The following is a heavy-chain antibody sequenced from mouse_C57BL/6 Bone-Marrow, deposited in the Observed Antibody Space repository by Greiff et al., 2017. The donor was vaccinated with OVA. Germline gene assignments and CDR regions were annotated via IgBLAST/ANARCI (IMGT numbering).Heavy chain of an antibody. CDR3: SIDRGLWLRAMDY. D-gene: IGHD2-2*01. CDR1: GFTFSSYA. Sequence: DVKLVESGGGLVKPGGSLKLSCAASGFTFSSYAMSWVRQTPEKRLEWVATISDGGSYTYYPDNVKGRFTISRDNAKNNLYLQMSHLKSEDTAMYYCSIDRGLWLRAMDYWGQGTSVTVSS. J-gene: IGHJ4*01. CDR2: ISDGGSYT. V-gene: IGHV5-4*01.